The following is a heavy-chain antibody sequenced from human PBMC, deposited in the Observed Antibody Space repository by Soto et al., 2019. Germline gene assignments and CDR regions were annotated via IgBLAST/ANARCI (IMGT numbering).Heavy chain of an antibody. V-gene: IGHV1-69*01. CDR1: GGTFSSYA. Sequence: QVQLVQSGAEVKKPGSSVKVSCKASGGTFSSYAISWVRQAPGQGLEWMGGILPIFGTANYAQKFQGRVTITADESTSTAYMELSSLRSDDTAVYYCARAGCSSTSCSRLADNCFDPWVQGTLVTVSS. CDR2: ILPIFGTA. CDR3: ARAGCSSTSCSRLADNCFDP. J-gene: IGHJ5*02. D-gene: IGHD2-2*01.